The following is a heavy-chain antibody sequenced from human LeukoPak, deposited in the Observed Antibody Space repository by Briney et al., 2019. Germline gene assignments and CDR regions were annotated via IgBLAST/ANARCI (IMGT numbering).Heavy chain of an antibody. J-gene: IGHJ4*02. Sequence: GGSLRLSCAASGFTFISYGMSWVRQAPGKGLEWVSAISASGGNTYYADSVKGRFTISRDNSKNTLYLQMNSLRAEDTAVYYCAKSIAVAFYSWGQGTLVTVSS. CDR1: GFTFISYG. D-gene: IGHD6-19*01. V-gene: IGHV3-23*01. CDR2: ISASGGNT. CDR3: AKSIAVAFYS.